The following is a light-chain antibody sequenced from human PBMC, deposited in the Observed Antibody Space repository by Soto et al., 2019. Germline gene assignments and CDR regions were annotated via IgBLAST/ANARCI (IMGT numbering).Light chain of an antibody. V-gene: IGLV4-69*01. Sequence: QSVLTQSPSASASLGASVKFTCTLSSGHTNYAIAWLQQQPGKGPRYLMKLNSDGRHTKGDGIPDRFSGSSSGAERYLTISSLQSDDDADYYCQTWGTGIRVFGGGTKLTVL. CDR2: LNSDGRH. CDR1: SGHTNYA. J-gene: IGLJ2*01. CDR3: QTWGTGIRV.